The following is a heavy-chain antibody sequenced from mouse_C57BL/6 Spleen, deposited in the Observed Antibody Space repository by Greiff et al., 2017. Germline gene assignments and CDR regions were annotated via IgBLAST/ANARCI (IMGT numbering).Heavy chain of an antibody. V-gene: IGHV1-76*01. CDR3: AREDYSNYTPFAY. CDR1: GYTFTDYY. Sequence: QVQLQQSGAELVRPGASVKLSCKASGYTFTDYYINWVKQRPGQGLEWIARIYPGSGNTYYNEKFKGKATLTAEKSSSTAYMQLSSLTSEDSAVYCCAREDYSNYTPFAYWGQGTLVTVSA. J-gene: IGHJ3*01. CDR2: IYPGSGNT. D-gene: IGHD2-5*01.